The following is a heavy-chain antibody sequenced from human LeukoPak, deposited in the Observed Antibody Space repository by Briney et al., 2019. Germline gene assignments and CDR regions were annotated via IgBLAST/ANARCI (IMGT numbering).Heavy chain of an antibody. CDR3: ASSRIAAAGTGDYFDY. V-gene: IGHV1-69*13. J-gene: IGHJ4*02. Sequence: SVTVSCKASGGTFSSYAISWVRQVPGQGLEWMGGIIPIFGTANYAQKFQGRVTITADESTSTAYMELSSLRSEDTAVYYCASSRIAAAGTGDYFDYWGQGTLVTVSS. CDR1: GGTFSSYA. CDR2: IIPIFGTA. D-gene: IGHD6-13*01.